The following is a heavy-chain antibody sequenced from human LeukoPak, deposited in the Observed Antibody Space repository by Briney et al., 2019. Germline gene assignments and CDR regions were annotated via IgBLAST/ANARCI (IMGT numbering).Heavy chain of an antibody. CDR3: ARSPYHYHSSGSYDY. V-gene: IGHV3-21*01. D-gene: IGHD3-22*01. CDR1: GFTFSSYS. J-gene: IGHJ4*02. CDR2: ISSSSSYI. Sequence: SGGSPRLSCAASGFTFSSYSMNWVCQAPGKGLEWVSSISSSSSYIYYADSVKGRFTISRDNAKNSLYLQMNSLRAEDTAVYYCARSPYHYHSSGSYDYWGQGTLVTVSS.